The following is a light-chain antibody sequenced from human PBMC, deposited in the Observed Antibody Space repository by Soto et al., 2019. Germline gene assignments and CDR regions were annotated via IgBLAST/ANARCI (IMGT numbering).Light chain of an antibody. J-gene: IGKJ4*01. Sequence: DLQMTQSPSSLSASVGDRVTITCQASQDISKYLNWYQQKPGKAPKLLIYDASNLETRVPSRFSGSGSGTDFTFTISSLQPEDIATYYCQQYDNLPLTFGGGTKVEIK. CDR2: DAS. CDR3: QQYDNLPLT. V-gene: IGKV1-33*01. CDR1: QDISKY.